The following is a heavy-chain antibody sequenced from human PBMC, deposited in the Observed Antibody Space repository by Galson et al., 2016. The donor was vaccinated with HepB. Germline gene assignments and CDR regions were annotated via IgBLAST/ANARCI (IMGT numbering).Heavy chain of an antibody. CDR1: GYAFAGYW. Sequence: QSGAEVKKPGESLKISCEGSGYAFAGYWIGWVRQMPGEGLEWMGIIYPDDSGTRYSPSFLGQVTFSVDKSISTAYLQWSSLKASDTAMYYCASQRGDSGYPRHLDLWGRSTLVSVSS. CDR3: ASQRGDSGYPRHLDL. D-gene: IGHD5-12*01. V-gene: IGHV5-51*03. J-gene: IGHJ2*01. CDR2: IYPDDSGT.